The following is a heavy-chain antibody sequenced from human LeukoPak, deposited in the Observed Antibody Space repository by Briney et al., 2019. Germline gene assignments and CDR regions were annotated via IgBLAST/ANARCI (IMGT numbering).Heavy chain of an antibody. D-gene: IGHD5-18*01. CDR1: GGSFSGYY. Sequence: SETLPLTCAVYGGSFSGYYWSWIRQPPGKGLEWIGEINHSGSTNYNPSLKSRVTISVDTSKNQFSLKLSSVTAADTAVYYCARLRLYSYGYDYWGQGTLVTASS. J-gene: IGHJ4*02. V-gene: IGHV4-34*01. CDR3: ARLRLYSYGYDY. CDR2: INHSGST.